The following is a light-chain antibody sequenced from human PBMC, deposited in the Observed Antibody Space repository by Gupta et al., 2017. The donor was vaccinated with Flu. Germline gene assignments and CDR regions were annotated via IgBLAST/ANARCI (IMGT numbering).Light chain of an antibody. J-gene: IGKJ1*01. CDR3: QQYVGFPWT. V-gene: IGKV1-5*03. Sequence: PPTLSSSVGDRVTITCRASQSVSSWLAWFQKKPGKAPKPLIYKASSLESGVPSRFSGSGSGTEFSLTISSLQPDDFATYYCQQYVGFPWTFGQGTKVEIK. CDR2: KAS. CDR1: QSVSSW.